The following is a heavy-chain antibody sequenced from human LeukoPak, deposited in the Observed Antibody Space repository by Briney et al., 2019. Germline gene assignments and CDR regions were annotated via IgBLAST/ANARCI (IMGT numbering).Heavy chain of an antibody. CDR2: ISYDGSNK. CDR3: AKERTYGDYPLSTVDY. J-gene: IGHJ4*02. Sequence: PGGSLRLSCAASGFTFSSYGMHWVRQAPGKGLEWVAVISYDGSNKYYADSVKGRFTISRDNSKNTLYLQMNSLRAEDTAVYYCAKERTYGDYPLSTVDYWGQGTLVTVSS. D-gene: IGHD4-17*01. CDR1: GFTFSSYG. V-gene: IGHV3-30*18.